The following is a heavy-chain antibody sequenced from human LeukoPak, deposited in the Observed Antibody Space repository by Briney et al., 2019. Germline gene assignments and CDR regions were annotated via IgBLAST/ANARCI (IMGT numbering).Heavy chain of an antibody. CDR3: ANEEGDTYSSWYMDV. V-gene: IGHV3-23*01. CDR1: GFSFGSFA. CDR2: IIGSGGTT. D-gene: IGHD2-15*01. Sequence: GGSLRLSCAASGFSFGSFAMSWVRQAPGKGLEWVSGIIGSGGTTFYADSVKGRFTISRDSSKNTLYLQMNSLRAEDTAIYYCANEEGDTYSSWYMDVWGKGTTVTVSS. J-gene: IGHJ6*03.